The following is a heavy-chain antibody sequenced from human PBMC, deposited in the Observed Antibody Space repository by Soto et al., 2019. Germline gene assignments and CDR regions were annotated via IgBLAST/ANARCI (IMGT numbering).Heavy chain of an antibody. CDR3: ARDWGGLGY. J-gene: IGHJ4*02. V-gene: IGHV3-7*03. Sequence: HPGGSLRLSCAASGFTFSNYWMTWVRQAPRKGLEWVANIIKDGSEKSYVDSVKGRFTISRDNAKSSLYLEMNSLRVEDTAMYYCARDWGGLGYWGQGTLVTVSS. CDR2: IIKDGSEK. CDR1: GFTFSNYW. D-gene: IGHD3-10*01.